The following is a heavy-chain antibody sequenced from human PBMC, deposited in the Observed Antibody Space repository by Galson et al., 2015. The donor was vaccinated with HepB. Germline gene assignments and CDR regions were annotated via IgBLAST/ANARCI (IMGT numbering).Heavy chain of an antibody. V-gene: IGHV1-3*01. CDR2: INAGNGNT. CDR3: ARDPLDGYEYYFDY. Sequence: SVKVSCKASGYTFTSYAMHWVRQAPGQRLEWMGWINAGNGNTKYSQKFQGRVTITRDTSASTAYMELSSLRSEDTAVYYCARDPLDGYEYYFDYWGQGTLVTVSS. CDR1: GYTFTSYA. D-gene: IGHD5-12*01. J-gene: IGHJ4*02.